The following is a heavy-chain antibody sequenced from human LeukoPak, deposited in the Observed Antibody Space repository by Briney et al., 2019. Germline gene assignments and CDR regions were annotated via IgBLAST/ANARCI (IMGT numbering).Heavy chain of an antibody. J-gene: IGHJ6*04. V-gene: IGHV3-7*03. CDR2: IKQDGSEK. D-gene: IGHD2-2*01. CDR3: ARVDEDIVVVPAAMPFYYYYGMDV. CDR1: GFTFSSYC. Sequence: GGSLRLSCAASGFTFSSYCMSWVRQAPGKGLEWVANIKQDGSEKYYVDSVKGRFTISRDNAKNSLYLQMNSLRAEDTAVYYCARVDEDIVVVPAAMPFYYYYGMDVWGKGTTVTVSS.